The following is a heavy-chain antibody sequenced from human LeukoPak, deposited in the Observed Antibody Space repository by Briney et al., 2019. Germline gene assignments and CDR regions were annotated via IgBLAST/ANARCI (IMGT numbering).Heavy chain of an antibody. CDR2: IYYSGST. J-gene: IGHJ4*02. CDR1: GGSISSYY. V-gene: IGHV4-59*08. Sequence: PSETLSLTCTVSGGSISSYYWSWIRQPPGRGLEWIGYIYYSGSTNYNPSLKSRVTISVDTSKNQFSLKLSSVTAADTAVYYCARMIREYYYDSSGYYAIDYCGQGTLVTVSS. CDR3: ARMIREYYYDSSGYYAIDY. D-gene: IGHD3-22*01.